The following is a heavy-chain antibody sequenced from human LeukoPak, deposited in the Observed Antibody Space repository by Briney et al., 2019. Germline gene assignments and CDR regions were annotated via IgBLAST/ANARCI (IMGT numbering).Heavy chain of an antibody. J-gene: IGHJ3*02. CDR3: TRAKDNSGRDGFDI. CDR1: GFTFSTYG. Sequence: PGGSLRLSCAASGFTFSTYGIHWVRQAPGEGLEWVAVIWYDGSNKYYADSVKGRFTISRDNSRYTLYLQMNSLRVEDTAVYYCTRAKDNSGRDGFDIWGQGTVVTVSS. CDR2: IWYDGSNK. V-gene: IGHV3-33*01. D-gene: IGHD6-19*01.